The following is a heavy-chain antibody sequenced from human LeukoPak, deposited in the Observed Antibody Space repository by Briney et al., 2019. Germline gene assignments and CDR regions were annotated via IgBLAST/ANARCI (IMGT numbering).Heavy chain of an antibody. V-gene: IGHV3-7*01. Sequence: GGSLRLSCAASGFTFSSYWMSWGRQAPGKGLEWVANIKHDGSEKYYVDSVKGRFTISRDNAKNSLYLQMNSLRAEDTAVYYCARDQHYDFWSGYLFRFESGSGFDPWGQGTLVTVSS. J-gene: IGHJ5*02. CDR3: ARDQHYDFWSGYLFRFESGSGFDP. CDR1: GFTFSSYW. D-gene: IGHD3-3*01. CDR2: IKHDGSEK.